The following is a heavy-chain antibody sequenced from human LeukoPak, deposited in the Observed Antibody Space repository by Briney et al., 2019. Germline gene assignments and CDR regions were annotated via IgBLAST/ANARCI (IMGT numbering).Heavy chain of an antibody. Sequence: GGSLRLSCAASGFSFSDYYMSWIRQAPGKGLEWVAILSYDGNNKYYADSVKGRFTISRDNSKNALYLQMNSLRAEDTAVYYCARDKDYVRYYYMDVWGKGTTVTVSS. CDR2: LSYDGNNK. D-gene: IGHD3-16*01. CDR1: GFSFSDYY. CDR3: ARDKDYVRYYYMDV. V-gene: IGHV3-30*03. J-gene: IGHJ6*03.